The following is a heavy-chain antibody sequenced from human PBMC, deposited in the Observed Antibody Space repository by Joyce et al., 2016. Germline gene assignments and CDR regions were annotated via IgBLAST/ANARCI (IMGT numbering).Heavy chain of an antibody. CDR2: VYYRGST. Sequence: QLQLQESGPGLVKPSETPSLTCSVSGGSISSATYFWGWIRQPPGKGLEWIGSVYYRGSTYHNPSLKSRVTISLDTSNNQFSLNLRSVTAADTAVYYCVRDRRYSSTWEYNWFDPWGQGTLVTVSS. V-gene: IGHV4-39*07. CDR3: VRDRRYSSTWEYNWFDP. J-gene: IGHJ5*02. CDR1: GGSISSATYF. D-gene: IGHD6-13*01.